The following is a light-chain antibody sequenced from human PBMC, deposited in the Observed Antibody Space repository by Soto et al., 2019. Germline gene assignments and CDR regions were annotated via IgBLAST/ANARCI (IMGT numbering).Light chain of an antibody. J-gene: IGKJ5*01. CDR3: QQRHMWPIT. CDR2: DVS. V-gene: IGKV3-11*01. Sequence: EIVLTQSPATLSLSPGERGTLSCRASESVTNYLAWYQQKPGQAPRLLVYDVSNRATGTPARFSAGGSGTDFTLTISNLEPEDFAVYYCQQRHMWPITFGQGTRLEIK. CDR1: ESVTNY.